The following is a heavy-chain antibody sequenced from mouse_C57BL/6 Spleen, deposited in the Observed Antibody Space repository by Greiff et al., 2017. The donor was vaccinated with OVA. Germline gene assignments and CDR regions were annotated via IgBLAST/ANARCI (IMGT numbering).Heavy chain of an antibody. CDR1: GYTFTSYW. CDR3: ARGPIYDGYYDAMDY. CDR2: IHPNSGST. Sequence: VQLQQPGAELVKPGASVKLSCKASGYTFTSYWMHWVKQRPGQGLEWIGMIHPNSGSTNYNEKFKSKATLTVDKSSSTAYMQLSSLTSEDSAVYYCARGPIYDGYYDAMDYWGQGTSVTVSS. V-gene: IGHV1-64*01. D-gene: IGHD2-3*01. J-gene: IGHJ4*01.